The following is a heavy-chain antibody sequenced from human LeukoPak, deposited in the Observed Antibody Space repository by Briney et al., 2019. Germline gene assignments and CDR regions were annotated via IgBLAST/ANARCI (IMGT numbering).Heavy chain of an antibody. CDR1: GVSVSDGRYY. V-gene: IGHV4-31*03. J-gene: IGHJ3*02. Sequence: PSETLPLTCSVSGVSVSDGRYYWTWIRQHPGKGLEWIGYKYYSGSAKYNPPLKSRLTISIDTSKNQFSLQLSSVTAADTATYYCATPYCSSVSCLDVFNMWGQGTRVTVSS. CDR3: ATPYCSSVSCLDVFNM. CDR2: KYYSGSA. D-gene: IGHD2-2*01.